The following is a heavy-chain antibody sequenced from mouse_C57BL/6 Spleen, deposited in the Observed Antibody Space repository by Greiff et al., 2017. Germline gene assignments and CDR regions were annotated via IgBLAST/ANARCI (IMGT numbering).Heavy chain of an antibody. CDR3: ARDPIYYGSRGYFDV. D-gene: IGHD1-1*01. J-gene: IGHJ1*03. CDR2: ISDGGSYT. Sequence: EVKLVESGGGLVKPGGSLKLSCAASGFTFSSYAMSWVRQTPEKRLEWVATISDGGSYTYYPDNVKGRFTISRDNAKNNLDLQMSHLKSEDTAMYYCARDPIYYGSRGYFDVWGTGTTVTVSS. CDR1: GFTFSSYA. V-gene: IGHV5-4*01.